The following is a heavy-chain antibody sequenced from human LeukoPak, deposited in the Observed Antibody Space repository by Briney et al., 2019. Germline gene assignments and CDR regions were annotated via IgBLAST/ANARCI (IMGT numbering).Heavy chain of an antibody. Sequence: GGSLRLSCAASGFTFSDYWMHWVRQAPGKGLVWVSRISSDGSRVTYADSVKGRFTISRDNAQNTLYLQMNSLRVEDTAIYYCAKSKNWGYGHGTFDIWGHGTMVTVSS. D-gene: IGHD3-16*01. CDR3: AKSKNWGYGHGTFDI. V-gene: IGHV3-74*01. CDR1: GFTFSDYW. J-gene: IGHJ3*02. CDR2: ISSDGSRV.